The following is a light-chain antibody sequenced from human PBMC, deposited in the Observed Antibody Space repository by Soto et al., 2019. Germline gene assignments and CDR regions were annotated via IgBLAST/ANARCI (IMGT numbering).Light chain of an antibody. V-gene: IGLV3-21*02. CDR3: QVWDSSSDHVA. CDR1: NIGSKS. J-gene: IGLJ2*01. CDR2: DDR. Sequence: SYELTQPPSVSVAPGQTARITCGGNNIGSKSVHWYQQKPGQAPVLVVYDDRDRPSGIPERFSGSNSGNTATLTISRVEAGDEADYYCQVWDSSSDHVAFGRGTKLTVL.